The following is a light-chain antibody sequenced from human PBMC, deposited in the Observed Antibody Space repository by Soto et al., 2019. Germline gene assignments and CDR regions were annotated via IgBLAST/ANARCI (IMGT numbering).Light chain of an antibody. Sequence: QSVLTQPPSVSAAPGQKVTISCSGSSSNIGNNYVSWYQQFPGTAPKLLIYDNKKRPSGIPDRFSASKSGTSATLGITGVQTGDEADYYCGTWDNSLRAGLFGGGTKLTVL. V-gene: IGLV1-51*01. CDR1: SSNIGNNY. CDR2: DNK. J-gene: IGLJ3*02. CDR3: GTWDNSLRAGL.